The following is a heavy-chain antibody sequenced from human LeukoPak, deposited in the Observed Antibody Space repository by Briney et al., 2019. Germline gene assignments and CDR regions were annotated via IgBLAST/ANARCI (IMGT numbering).Heavy chain of an antibody. CDR2: INQDGSEK. CDR1: GFTFSSYW. V-gene: IGHV3-7*01. D-gene: IGHD3-16*02. Sequence: PGGSLRLSCAASGFTFSSYWMSWVRQAPGKGLEWVANINQDGSEKYYVDPVKGRFTISRDNAKNSLYLQMNNLRAEDTAVYYCARPRTDTFGGVIVYFDYWGQGTLVTVSS. J-gene: IGHJ4*02. CDR3: ARPRTDTFGGVIVYFDY.